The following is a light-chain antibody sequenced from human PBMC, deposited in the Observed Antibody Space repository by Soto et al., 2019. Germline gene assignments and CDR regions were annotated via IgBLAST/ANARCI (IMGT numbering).Light chain of an antibody. V-gene: IGLV2-14*01. CDR1: SXDIGAYNY. CDR3: SSFTTSSTYV. J-gene: IGLJ1*01. CDR2: EVN. Sequence: QSVLTQPASVSGSPGQSITISCTGTSXDIGAYNYVSWYQQYPGRAPKLMIYEVNNRPSGVSNRFSGSKSGNTASLTISGLQAEDEADYYCSSFTTSSTYVVGAGTKVTV.